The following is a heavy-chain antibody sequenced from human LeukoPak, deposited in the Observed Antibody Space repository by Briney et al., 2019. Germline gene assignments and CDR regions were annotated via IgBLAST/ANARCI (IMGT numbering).Heavy chain of an antibody. CDR1: GGSVSSGSYY. CDR2: IYYSGST. Sequence: SETLSLTCIVSGGSVSSGSYYSSWIRQPPGKGLEWIGYIYYSGSTNYNPSLKSRVTISVDTSKNQFSLKLSSVTAADTAVYYCASRYCSGGSCYLDAFDIWGQGTMVTVSS. J-gene: IGHJ3*02. D-gene: IGHD2-15*01. V-gene: IGHV4-61*01. CDR3: ASRYCSGGSCYLDAFDI.